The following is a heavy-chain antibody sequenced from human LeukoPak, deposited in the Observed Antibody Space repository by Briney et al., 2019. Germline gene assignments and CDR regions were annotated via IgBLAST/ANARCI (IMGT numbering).Heavy chain of an antibody. CDR1: GGSISSSSYY. CDR3: AREPSYYYDSSGYYVDY. CDR2: IYYSGST. J-gene: IGHJ4*02. V-gene: IGHV4-39*02. Sequence: PSEALSLTCTVSGGSISSSSYYWGWIRQPPGKGLEWIGSIYYSGSTYYNPSLKSRVTISVDTSKNQFSLKLSSVTAADTAVYHCAREPSYYYDSSGYYVDYWGQGTLVTVSS. D-gene: IGHD3-22*01.